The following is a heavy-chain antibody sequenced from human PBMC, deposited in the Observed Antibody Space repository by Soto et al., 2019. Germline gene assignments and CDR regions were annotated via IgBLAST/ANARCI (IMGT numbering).Heavy chain of an antibody. V-gene: IGHV5-10-1*01. Sequence: VKISVERCGGKVSSSRWWRYRQKPGKGLEWMGMLNPKASFANYSPSFRGHVTLSPDTSVTTAYLKWSSLKASDTAIYYCARHQSAGGYYPFDFRGQGTLGTVSS. CDR1: GGKVSSSR. CDR3: ARHQSAGGYYPFDF. J-gene: IGHJ4*02. D-gene: IGHD3-10*01. CDR2: LNPKASFA.